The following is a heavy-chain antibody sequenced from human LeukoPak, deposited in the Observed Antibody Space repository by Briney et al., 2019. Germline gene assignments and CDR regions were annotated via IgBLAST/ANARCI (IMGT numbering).Heavy chain of an antibody. CDR3: AKDGIEVGVTSRAGPYYFDY. D-gene: IGHD2-21*01. J-gene: IGHJ4*02. Sequence: GGSLRLSCAASGFTFSNYGMHWVRQAPGKGLEWVTFIPYDESNTYYADSVKGRFTLSRDNSKNTLYLQMNSLRADDTAVYYCAKDGIEVGVTSRAGPYYFDYWGQGTLVTVSS. CDR1: GFTFSNYG. V-gene: IGHV3-30*02. CDR2: IPYDESNT.